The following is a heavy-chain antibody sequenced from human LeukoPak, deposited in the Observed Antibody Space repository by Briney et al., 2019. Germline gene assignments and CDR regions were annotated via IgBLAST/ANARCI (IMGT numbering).Heavy chain of an antibody. D-gene: IGHD4-17*01. CDR2: ISAYNDNT. CDR1: GYTFTNYG. J-gene: IGHJ4*02. CDR3: ARARNDYGDGFFDY. V-gene: IGHV1-18*01. Sequence: GASVKVSCKASGYTFTNYGITWVRQAPGQGLEWMGWISAYNDNTNYAQKFQGRVTMTTDTSTSTAYMELRSLRPDDTAMYYCARARNDYGDGFFDYWGQGTLVTVSS.